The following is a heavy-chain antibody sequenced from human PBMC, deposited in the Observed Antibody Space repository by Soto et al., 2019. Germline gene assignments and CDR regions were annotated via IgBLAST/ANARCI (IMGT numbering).Heavy chain of an antibody. D-gene: IGHD3-22*01. CDR1: GGTFSTYT. Sequence: QVQLVQSGAEVKKPGSSVNVSCRASGGTFSTYTFSWVRQAPGQGLEWMGGITPLFGTTANYAQKFEGRVTIVADQSTRTSYMELRSLRAEDTAAYYCARGYYYESNGYDVAYWGQGTLVTVSA. CDR2: ITPLFGTTA. J-gene: IGHJ4*02. CDR3: ARGYYYESNGYDVAY. V-gene: IGHV1-69*01.